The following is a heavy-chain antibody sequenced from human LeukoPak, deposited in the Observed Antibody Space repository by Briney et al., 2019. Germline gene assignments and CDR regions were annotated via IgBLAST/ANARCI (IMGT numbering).Heavy chain of an antibody. D-gene: IGHD6-13*01. CDR2: ISAYNGNT. CDR1: GYTFTNYG. CDR3: ARDQSVRLLQTSSTYFKHVFAI. J-gene: IGHJ3*02. Sequence: GASVKVSCKTSGYTFTNYGISWGRQAPRLGLEWMGWISAYNGNTNYAQKVQGRVTMTTDTSTSTAYMELRSLRFDDTAVYYCARDQSVRLLQTSSTYFKHVFAIWGQGSMVTVSS. V-gene: IGHV1-18*01.